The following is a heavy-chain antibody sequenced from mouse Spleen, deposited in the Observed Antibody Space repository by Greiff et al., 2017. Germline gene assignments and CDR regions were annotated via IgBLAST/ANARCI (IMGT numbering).Heavy chain of an antibody. D-gene: IGHD1-1*01. CDR2: IYPRSGNT. CDR3: ARDYYYDGSSMAWFAY. Sequence: VQLQQSGAELARPGASVKLSCKASGYTFTSYGISWVKQRTGQGLEWIGEIYPRSGNTYYNEKFKGKATLTADKSSSTAYMELRSLTSEDSAVYFCARDYYYDGSSMAWFAYWGQGTLVTVSA. J-gene: IGHJ3*01. V-gene: IGHV1-81*01. CDR1: GYTFTSYG.